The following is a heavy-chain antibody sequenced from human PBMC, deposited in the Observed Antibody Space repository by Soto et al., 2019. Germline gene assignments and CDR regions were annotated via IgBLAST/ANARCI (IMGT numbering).Heavy chain of an antibody. CDR3: AKASDYGGNSGYYYYYGMDV. CDR2: ISGSGGST. Sequence: EVQLLESGGGLVQPGGSLRLSCAASGFTFSSYAMSWVRQAPGKGLEWVSAISGSGGSTYYADSVKGRFTISRDNSKNTLYLQMNSLRADDTVVYYCAKASDYGGNSGYYYYYGMDVWGQGTTVTVSS. D-gene: IGHD4-17*01. J-gene: IGHJ6*02. V-gene: IGHV3-23*01. CDR1: GFTFSSYA.